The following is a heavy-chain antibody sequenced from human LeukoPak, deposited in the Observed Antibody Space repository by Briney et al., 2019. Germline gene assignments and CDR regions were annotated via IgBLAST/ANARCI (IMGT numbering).Heavy chain of an antibody. CDR2: INPNSGGT. J-gene: IGHJ4*02. V-gene: IGHV1-2*02. D-gene: IGHD2-2*01. CDR3: ARANALYCSSTSCLFDY. Sequence: RASVKVSCKASGYAFTDYYIHWVRQAPGQGLEWMAWINPNSGGTYYAQNFHDRITLTRDTSISTAYMELSRLRSDDTAIYYCARANALYCSSTSCLFDYWGQGTLVTASS. CDR1: GYAFTDYY.